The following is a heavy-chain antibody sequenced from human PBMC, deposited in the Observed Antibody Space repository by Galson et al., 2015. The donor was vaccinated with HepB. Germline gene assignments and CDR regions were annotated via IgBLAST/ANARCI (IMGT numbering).Heavy chain of an antibody. V-gene: IGHV1-69*13. J-gene: IGHJ4*02. CDR3: ARRSRLLRYFDVAY. Sequence: SVKVSCKASGDTFSSYAISWVRQAPGQGLEWMGGIIPMFGTANYAQEFQGRVTITADESTTTAYMELSSLRSEDKAMYYCARRSRLLRYFDVAYWGQGTLVAVSS. CDR1: GDTFSSYA. D-gene: IGHD3-9*01. CDR2: IIPMFGTA.